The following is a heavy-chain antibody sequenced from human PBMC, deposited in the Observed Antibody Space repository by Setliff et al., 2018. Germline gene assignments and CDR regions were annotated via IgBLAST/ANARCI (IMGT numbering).Heavy chain of an antibody. J-gene: IGHJ6*03. V-gene: IGHV1-18*01. Sequence: ASVKVSCKTSGYSFTVFGISWVPQAPGQGLEWMGWISPYYGSTNYAQKFQGRVTIITDESTSTAYMELSSLRSEDTAVYFCAREGVDTRSSTDYRYYMDVWGKGTTVTVSS. D-gene: IGHD5-18*01. CDR3: AREGVDTRSSTDYRYYMDV. CDR1: GYSFTVFG. CDR2: ISPYYGST.